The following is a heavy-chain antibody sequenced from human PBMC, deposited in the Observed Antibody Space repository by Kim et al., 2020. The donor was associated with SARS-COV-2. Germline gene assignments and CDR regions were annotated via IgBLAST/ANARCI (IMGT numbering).Heavy chain of an antibody. Sequence: SETLSLTCAVYGESFSGYYWSWIRQIPGEGLEWLGEGSPGGSINYNPSLKSRVIISLDASKNQFSLTMKSVTAADTSVYYCARTFPHYYASESWYFEYWSQGTRVTVSS. CDR2: GSPGGSI. V-gene: IGHV4-34*01. CDR3: ARTFPHYYASESWYFEY. D-gene: IGHD3-10*01. CDR1: GESFSGYY. J-gene: IGHJ4*02.